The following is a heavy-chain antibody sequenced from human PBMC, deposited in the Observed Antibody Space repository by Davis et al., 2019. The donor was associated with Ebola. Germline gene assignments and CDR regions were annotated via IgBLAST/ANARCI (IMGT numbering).Heavy chain of an antibody. D-gene: IGHD4-17*01. CDR3: AKKKTTVTTFWYFDL. CDR2: ISYDGSNK. CDR1: GFTFSSYG. V-gene: IGHV3-30*18. J-gene: IGHJ2*01. Sequence: GESLKISCAASGFTFSSYGIHWVRQTPGKGLEWVAVISYDGSNKYYADSVKGRFTISRDNSKNTLYLQMNSLRAEDTAVYYCAKKKTTVTTFWYFDLWGRGTLVTVSS.